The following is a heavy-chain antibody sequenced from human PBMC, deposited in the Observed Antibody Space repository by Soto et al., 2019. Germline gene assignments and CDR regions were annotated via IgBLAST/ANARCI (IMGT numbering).Heavy chain of an antibody. CDR2: IYPGDSDT. V-gene: IGHV5-51*01. CDR3: AIHISNFRYYYYAMYV. CDR1: GYTFTDYW. J-gene: IGHJ6*02. Sequence: DSLKISCTGSGYTFTDYWIGWVRQLPGKGLEWMGIIYPGDSDTRYSPSFQGHVTITVDKSTSTAYLQWNTLKASDTAMYYCAIHISNFRYYYYAMYVWGQGTTVPVS. D-gene: IGHD4-4*01.